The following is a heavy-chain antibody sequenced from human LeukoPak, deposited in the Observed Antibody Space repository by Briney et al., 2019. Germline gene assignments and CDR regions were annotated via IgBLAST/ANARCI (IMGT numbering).Heavy chain of an antibody. D-gene: IGHD3-22*01. J-gene: IGHJ3*02. CDR2: LIPIYGSA. V-gene: IGHV1-69*01. CDR3: AGFFYDNSGDAFDI. CDR1: GGSFTFTSHA. Sequence: GASVKVSCKASGGSFTFTSHAISWVRQAPGQGREWVGGLIPIYGSANYAQKFQGRVTITSDESTRTVYMELSSLRPEDSAVYYCAGFFYDNSGDAFDIWGQGTMVTVSS.